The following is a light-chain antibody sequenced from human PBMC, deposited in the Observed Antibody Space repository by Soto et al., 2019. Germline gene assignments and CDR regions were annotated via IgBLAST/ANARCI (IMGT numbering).Light chain of an antibody. V-gene: IGKV1-8*01. CDR2: AAS. CDR3: QQYYSYPPGT. CDR1: QGISSY. J-gene: IGKJ1*01. Sequence: AIRMTQSPSSLPASTGDRVTITCRASQGISSYLAWYQQKPGKAPKLLIYAASTLQSGVPSRFSGSGSGTDFTLTISCLQSEDFATYYCQQYYSYPPGTFGQGTKVDIK.